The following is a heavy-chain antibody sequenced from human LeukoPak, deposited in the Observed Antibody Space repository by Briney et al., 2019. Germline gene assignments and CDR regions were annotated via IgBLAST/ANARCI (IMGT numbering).Heavy chain of an antibody. CDR1: GFTFSSYA. CDR2: IRDGRST. Sequence: PGGSLGLSCAASGFTFSSYAMSWVRQAPGKELEWVSGIRDGRSTGYADSVKGRFTISRDNAKNSLYLQMNSLRAEDTAFYYCARGIYSNSAFDYWGQGTLVTVSS. J-gene: IGHJ4*02. V-gene: IGHV3-20*04. D-gene: IGHD4-11*01. CDR3: ARGIYSNSAFDY.